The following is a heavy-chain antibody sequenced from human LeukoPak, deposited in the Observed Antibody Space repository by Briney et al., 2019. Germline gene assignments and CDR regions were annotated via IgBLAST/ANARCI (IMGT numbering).Heavy chain of an antibody. Sequence: GGSLRLSCAASGSTFSSYWMSWVRQAPGKGLEWVANIKQDGSEKYYVDSVKGRFTISRDNAKNSLYLQMNSLRAEDTAVYYCARDGSPMAAFDIWGQGTMVTVSS. CDR2: IKQDGSEK. J-gene: IGHJ3*02. CDR3: ARDGSPMAAFDI. CDR1: GSTFSSYW. D-gene: IGHD3-10*01. V-gene: IGHV3-7*01.